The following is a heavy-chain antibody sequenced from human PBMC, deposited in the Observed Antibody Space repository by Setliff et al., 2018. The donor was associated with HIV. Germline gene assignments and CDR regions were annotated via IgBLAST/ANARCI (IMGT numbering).Heavy chain of an antibody. D-gene: IGHD3-22*01. CDR3: ARAGNDYYDSNGYYYVVDWFDS. V-gene: IGHV4-34*01. CDR1: GGSFSGYY. J-gene: IGHJ5*01. CDR2: INHSGST. Sequence: PSETLSLTCAVYGGSFSGYYWSWIRQPPGKGLGWIGEINHSGSTNYNPSLKSRVTISVDTSKNQFSLKLNSVTAADTAVYYCARAGNDYYDSNGYYYVVDWFDSWGQGTLVTVSS.